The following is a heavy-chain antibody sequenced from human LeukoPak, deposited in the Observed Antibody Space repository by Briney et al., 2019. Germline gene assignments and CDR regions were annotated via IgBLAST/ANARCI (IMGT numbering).Heavy chain of an antibody. J-gene: IGHJ3*02. V-gene: IGHV5-51*01. D-gene: IGHD1-26*01. CDR1: GYSFTRYW. CDR2: IYPGDSDT. Sequence: GESLKISCKGSGYSFTRYWIAWVRQMPGKGLEWMGIIYPGDSDTRYSPSFQGQVIISADKSISTAYLQWKSLKASDTAMYYCARLMSPVSIVVPDDFDIWGQGTMVTVSS. CDR3: ARLMSPVSIVVPDDFDI.